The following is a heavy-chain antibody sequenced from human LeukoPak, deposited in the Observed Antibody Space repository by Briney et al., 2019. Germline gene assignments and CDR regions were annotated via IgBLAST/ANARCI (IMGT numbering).Heavy chain of an antibody. J-gene: IGHJ5*02. D-gene: IGHD6-13*01. CDR3: ARAYSSNWYWFDP. CDR1: GGTLSSYV. Sequence: GASVKVSCKASGGTLSSYVITWVRQAPGQGLEWMGGIIPIFGTANYAQKFQGRVTITADESTNTAYMELSSLRSEDTAVYYCARAYSSNWYWFDPWGQGTLVTVSS. CDR2: IIPIFGTA. V-gene: IGHV1-69*13.